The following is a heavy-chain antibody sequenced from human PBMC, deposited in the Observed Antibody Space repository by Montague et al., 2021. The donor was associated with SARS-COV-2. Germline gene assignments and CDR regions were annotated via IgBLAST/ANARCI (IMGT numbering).Heavy chain of an antibody. Sequence: SETLSLTCTVSGDSIRSYYWSWIRQPPGKGLEWIGNIYYSGITNYNPSLKSRVTISVDTSKNQFSLRLSSVTAADTAVYFCARGGATYYYDTSGYVNAFDTWGQGTMVTVSS. CDR1: GDSIRSYY. J-gene: IGHJ3*02. V-gene: IGHV4-59*01. CDR3: ARGGATYYYDTSGYVNAFDT. CDR2: IYYSGIT. D-gene: IGHD3-22*01.